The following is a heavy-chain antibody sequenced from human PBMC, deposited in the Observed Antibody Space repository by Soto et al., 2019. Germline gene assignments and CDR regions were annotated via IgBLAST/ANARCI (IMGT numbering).Heavy chain of an antibody. D-gene: IGHD3-16*01. CDR3: AKGSNRQLGYYYYYMDV. CDR1: GFTFSSFG. Sequence: GGSLRLSCAASGFTFSSFGMHRVSQAPGKGLEWVAVISYDGSNKYYADSVKGRFTISRDNSKNTLYLQMNSLRAEDTAVYYCAKGSNRQLGYYYYYMDVWGKGTTVTVSS. J-gene: IGHJ6*03. CDR2: ISYDGSNK. V-gene: IGHV3-30*18.